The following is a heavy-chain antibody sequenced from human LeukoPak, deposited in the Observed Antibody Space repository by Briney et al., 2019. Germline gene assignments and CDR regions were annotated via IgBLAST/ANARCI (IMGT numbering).Heavy chain of an antibody. V-gene: IGHV3-9*01. CDR3: AKDGAAAGVIDY. D-gene: IGHD6-13*01. CDR1: GFTFDDYA. Sequence: HGGSLRLSCAASGFTFDDYAMHWVRQAPGKGLEWVSGISWNSGSIGYADSVKGRFTISRDNAKNSLYLQMNSLRAEDTALYCCAKDGAAAGVIDYWGQGTLVTVSS. CDR2: ISWNSGSI. J-gene: IGHJ4*02.